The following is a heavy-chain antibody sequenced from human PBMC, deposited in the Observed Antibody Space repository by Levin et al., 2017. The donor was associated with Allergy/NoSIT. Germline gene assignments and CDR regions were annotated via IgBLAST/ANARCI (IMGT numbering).Heavy chain of an antibody. J-gene: IGHJ3*02. CDR2: FNPGDSTT. D-gene: IGHD2-21*01. CDR1: GHSFTSHW. CDR3: ASHSVDGAFDI. Sequence: PVASVKVSCQGSGHSFTSHWVGWVRQMPGKGLEWMGIFNPGDSTTRYSPSFQGQVTISVDKSISIAYLQWSSLEASDTAMYYCASHSVDGAFDIWGQGTLVTVPS. V-gene: IGHV5-51*03.